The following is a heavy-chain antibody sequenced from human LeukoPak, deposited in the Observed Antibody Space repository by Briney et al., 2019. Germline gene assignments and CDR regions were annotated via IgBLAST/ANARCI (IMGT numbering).Heavy chain of an antibody. V-gene: IGHV1-18*01. J-gene: IGHJ4*02. Sequence: ASVKVSCKASGYTFTSYGISWVRQAPGQGLEWMGWINPYNGHINLAQKLQGRVNMTTDTSTRTAHMELRSLRSDDTAVYFCARDIAYDVDYWGQGTLVTVSS. CDR1: GYTFTSYG. CDR3: ARDIAYDVDY. D-gene: IGHD3-16*01. CDR2: INPYNGHI.